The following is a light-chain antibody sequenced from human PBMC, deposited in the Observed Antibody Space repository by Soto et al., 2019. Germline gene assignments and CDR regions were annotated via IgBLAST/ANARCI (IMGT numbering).Light chain of an antibody. J-gene: IGLJ3*02. CDR2: DND. CDR1: SSNIGSNS. Sequence: QSVLTQPPSVSAAPGQKVTISCSGSSSNIGSNSVSWYQQLPGTAPKLLICDNDKRPSGIPDRFSGSKSGTSATLGITGLQTGDEADYYCGTWDSSLTAGVFGGGTKLTVL. CDR3: GTWDSSLTAGV. V-gene: IGLV1-51*01.